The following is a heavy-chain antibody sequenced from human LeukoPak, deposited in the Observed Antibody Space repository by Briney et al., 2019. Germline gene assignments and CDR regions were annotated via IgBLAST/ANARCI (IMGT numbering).Heavy chain of an antibody. D-gene: IGHD6-13*01. CDR3: ARDWSGGAAAVYY. Sequence: GASVKVSCKASGYTFTGYYMHWVRQAPGQGLEWMGWINPNNGGTNYAQKFQGRVTMTRDTSINTAYMELSRLRSDVTAVYYCARDWSGGAAAVYYWGQGTLVTVSS. J-gene: IGHJ4*02. CDR2: INPNNGGT. CDR1: GYTFTGYY. V-gene: IGHV1-2*02.